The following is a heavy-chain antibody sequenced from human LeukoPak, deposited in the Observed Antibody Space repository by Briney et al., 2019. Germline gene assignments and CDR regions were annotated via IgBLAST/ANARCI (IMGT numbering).Heavy chain of an antibody. CDR1: GGTFNSYS. Sequence: ASVKVSCKASGGTFNSYSISWVRQAPGQGLEWMGGIIPMFGTAHYAQKFQGRVTITADTSTSTAYMELRSLRSDDTAVYCARRFCTNGVCYHDRGAFDTWGQGTMVTVSS. V-gene: IGHV1-69*06. CDR3: ARRFCTNGVCYHDRGAFDT. CDR2: IIPMFGTA. D-gene: IGHD2-8*01. J-gene: IGHJ3*02.